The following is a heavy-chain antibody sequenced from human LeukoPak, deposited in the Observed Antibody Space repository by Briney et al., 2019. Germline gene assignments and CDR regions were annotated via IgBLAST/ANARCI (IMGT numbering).Heavy chain of an antibody. Sequence: GGSLRLSCAASGFTFSDHYMDWVRQAPGKGLEWVGRIRNKANSYTTEYAASVKGRFTISRDDSKNSLYLQMSSLRAEDTAVYYCAKDGGEYYDILTGYYPRLYYMDVWDKGTTVTISS. V-gene: IGHV3-72*01. CDR2: IRNKANSYTT. CDR1: GFTFSDHY. J-gene: IGHJ6*03. CDR3: AKDGGEYYDILTGYYPRLYYMDV. D-gene: IGHD3-9*01.